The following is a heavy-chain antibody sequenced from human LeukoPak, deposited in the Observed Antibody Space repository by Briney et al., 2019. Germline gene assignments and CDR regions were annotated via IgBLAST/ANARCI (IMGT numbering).Heavy chain of an antibody. CDR1: GFTFGSYW. CDR3: ARAPYKAVAGSFDY. D-gene: IGHD6-19*01. Sequence: GGSLRLSCAASGFTFGSYWMSWVRQAPGKGLEWVSYISSSSSTIYYADSVKGRFTISRDNAKNSLYLQMNSLRDEDTAVYYCARAPYKAVAGSFDYWGQGTLVTVSS. V-gene: IGHV3-48*02. J-gene: IGHJ4*02. CDR2: ISSSSSTI.